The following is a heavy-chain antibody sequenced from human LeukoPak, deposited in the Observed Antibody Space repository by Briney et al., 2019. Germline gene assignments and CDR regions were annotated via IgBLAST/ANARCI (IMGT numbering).Heavy chain of an antibody. CDR1: GGSISSYY. Sequence: SETLSLTCSVSGGSISSYYWNWIRQPPGRGLEWIGYFYYNGSTNYNPSLKSRVTISVDTSKNQFSLKLSSVTAADTAVYYCARDPRIVVVPAAIVHYYGMDVWGQGTTVTVSS. D-gene: IGHD2-2*02. V-gene: IGHV4-59*12. CDR3: ARDPRIVVVPAAIVHYYGMDV. J-gene: IGHJ6*02. CDR2: FYYNGST.